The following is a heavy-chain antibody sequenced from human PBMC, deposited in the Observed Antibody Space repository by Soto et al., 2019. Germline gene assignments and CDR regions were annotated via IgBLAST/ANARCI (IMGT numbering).Heavy chain of an antibody. J-gene: IGHJ4*02. V-gene: IGHV3-30*03. CDR1: GFIFSTYG. Sequence: QVQLVESGGGVVQPGGSLRLSCATSGFIFSTYGMQWVRQSPGEGLEWVAVMASDGSYQYYADSVKGRFTISSDNSKNTLYLQMDSLRREDSVVYYCAISIGGSSYYPPDFWGQGTLVTVSS. CDR2: MASDGSYQ. CDR3: AISIGGSSYYPPDF. D-gene: IGHD2-15*01.